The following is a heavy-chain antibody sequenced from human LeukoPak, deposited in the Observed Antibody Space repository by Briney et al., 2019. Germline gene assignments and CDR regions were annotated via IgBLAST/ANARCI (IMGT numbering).Heavy chain of an antibody. CDR3: ARPVYGSSWYSYYYYYMDV. CDR2: INHSGST. CDR1: GGSFSGYY. D-gene: IGHD6-13*01. Sequence: SETLSLTCAVYGGSFSGYYWSWIRQPPRKGLEWIGEINHSGSTNYNPSLKRRVTISVDTSKNQFSLKLSSVTAADTAVYYCARPVYGSSWYSYYYYYMDVWGKGTTVTISS. J-gene: IGHJ6*03. V-gene: IGHV4-34*01.